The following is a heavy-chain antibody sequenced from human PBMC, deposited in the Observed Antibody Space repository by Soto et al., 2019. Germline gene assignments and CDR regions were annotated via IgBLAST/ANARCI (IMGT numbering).Heavy chain of an antibody. J-gene: IGHJ4*02. CDR2: ISYDGGNE. CDR3: AKDRYSGTYPTDFDY. V-gene: IGHV3-30*18. Sequence: GGSLRLSCARCGLTFSSYGIHWVRPAPGKGLEWVALISYDGGNEKYTESVKDRFTISRDDSHNVAYLQMSSLRTEDTAMYYCAKDRYSGTYPTDFDYWGQGRLVTVCS. CDR1: GLTFSSYG. D-gene: IGHD1-26*01.